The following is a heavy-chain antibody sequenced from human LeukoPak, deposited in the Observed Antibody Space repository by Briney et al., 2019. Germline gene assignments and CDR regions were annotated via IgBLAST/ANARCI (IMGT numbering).Heavy chain of an antibody. V-gene: IGHV4-34*01. J-gene: IGHJ5*02. CDR1: GGSFSGYY. Sequence: SETLSLTCAVYGGSFSGYYWSWIRQPPGKGLEWIGEINHSGSTNYNPSLKSRVTISVDTSKNQFSLKLSSVTAADTAVYYCVRGNRKWLQFWFDPWGQGTLVTVSS. D-gene: IGHD5-24*01. CDR2: INHSGST. CDR3: VRGNRKWLQFWFDP.